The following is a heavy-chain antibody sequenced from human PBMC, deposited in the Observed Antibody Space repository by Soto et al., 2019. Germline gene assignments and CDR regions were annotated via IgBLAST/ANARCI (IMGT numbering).Heavy chain of an antibody. Sequence: EVQLVESGGGLVKPGGSLRLSCAASGFTFSSYSMNWVRQAPGKGLEWVSSISSSSSYIYYADSVKGRFTISRDNAKHSLYLQMSSLRAEDTAVYYCARDLYAREDYWGQGTLVTVSS. CDR3: ARDLYAREDY. CDR2: ISSSSSYI. CDR1: GFTFSSYS. D-gene: IGHD2-8*01. V-gene: IGHV3-21*01. J-gene: IGHJ4*02.